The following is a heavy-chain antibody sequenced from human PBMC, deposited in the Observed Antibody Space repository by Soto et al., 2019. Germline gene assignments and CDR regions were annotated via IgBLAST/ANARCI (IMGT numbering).Heavy chain of an antibody. J-gene: IGHJ4*02. Sequence: GGSLRLSCAASGFTFSSYAMSWVRQAPGKGLEWVANIKGGGGRTYYVDSVKGRFTISRDNAKNSLSLQVNSLRAEDTAVYYCTRHRSGDFDYWGQGTLVTVSS. CDR3: TRHRSGDFDY. CDR1: GFTFSSYA. CDR2: IKGGGGRT. D-gene: IGHD1-26*01. V-gene: IGHV3-7*03.